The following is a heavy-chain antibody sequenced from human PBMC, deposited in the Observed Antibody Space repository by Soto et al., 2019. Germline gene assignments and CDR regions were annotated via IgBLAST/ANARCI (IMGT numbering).Heavy chain of an antibody. CDR2: INAGNGNT. CDR3: ARGGAVVVPGAVDRHHCFDP. D-gene: IGHD2-2*01. CDR1: GYTFTSYA. Sequence: ASVNVSCKASGYTFTSYAMHWVRQAPGQRLEWMGWINAGNGNTKYSQKFQGRVTITADKSTSTVYMEMSSLRSEDTAVYYCARGGAVVVPGAVDRHHCFDPWGQGTLVTVS. J-gene: IGHJ5*02. V-gene: IGHV1-3*01.